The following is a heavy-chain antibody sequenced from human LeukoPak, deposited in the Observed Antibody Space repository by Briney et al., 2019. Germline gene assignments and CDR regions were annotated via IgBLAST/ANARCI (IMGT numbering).Heavy chain of an antibody. CDR1: GGSISGYY. J-gene: IGHJ4*02. CDR3: AGQDSKVGAYTGPYHFDY. Sequence: KLSGPRSLTGPVSGGSISGYYWSWIGQPPGKGLEWSGEIYHSGGTNYTPSLKSRVTISVDTTKNQFSLKLSSVTAADTAVYYSAGQDSKVGAYTGPYHFDYCGQGTLVTVSA. V-gene: IGHV4-59*12. CDR2: IYHSGGT. D-gene: IGHD1-26*01.